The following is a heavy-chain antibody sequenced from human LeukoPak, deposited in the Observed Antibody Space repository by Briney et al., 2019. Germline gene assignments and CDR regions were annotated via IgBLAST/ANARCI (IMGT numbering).Heavy chain of an antibody. CDR1: GDSVSSSNYY. V-gene: IGHV4-61*01. CDR2: MFYSGST. Sequence: SETLSLTCAVSGDSVSSSNYYWSWIRQPPGKGLEWIGYMFYSGSTNYNPSLKSRVTISVDTSKNQFSLKLSSVTAADTAVYYCARGGYDFDYWGQGTLVTVSS. D-gene: IGHD5-12*01. CDR3: ARGGYDFDY. J-gene: IGHJ4*02.